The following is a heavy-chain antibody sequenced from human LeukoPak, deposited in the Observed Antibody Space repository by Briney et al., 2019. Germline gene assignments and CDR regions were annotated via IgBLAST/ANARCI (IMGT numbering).Heavy chain of an antibody. J-gene: IGHJ6*03. CDR1: GGCFSGYY. D-gene: IGHD3-22*01. Sequence: SETLCLTRAVYGGCFSGYYWTWVRQTPEKGLEWIGEMNPSGSTNYNPSLKSRVTISVDTSKNQFSLELSSVTAADTAVYYCARGRQDVTMIVVVMTAVSYYLDVWGKGTTVTVS. CDR2: MNPSGST. V-gene: IGHV4-34*01. CDR3: ARGRQDVTMIVVVMTAVSYYLDV.